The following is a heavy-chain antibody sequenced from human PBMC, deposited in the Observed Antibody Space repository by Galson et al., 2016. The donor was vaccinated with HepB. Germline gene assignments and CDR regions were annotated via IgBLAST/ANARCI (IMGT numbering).Heavy chain of an antibody. Sequence: SLRLSCAASGFTFSTYGMHWVRQAPGKGLEWVAVISYDGDTKYHADSVKGRFTISRDNSKNTLYLQMHRLRFEDTAVYYCAGDPRQWQRGYNYGFEYWGQGTLVSVSS. V-gene: IGHV3-30*03. D-gene: IGHD5-18*01. J-gene: IGHJ4*02. CDR1: GFTFSTYG. CDR2: ISYDGDTK. CDR3: AGDPRQWQRGYNYGFEY.